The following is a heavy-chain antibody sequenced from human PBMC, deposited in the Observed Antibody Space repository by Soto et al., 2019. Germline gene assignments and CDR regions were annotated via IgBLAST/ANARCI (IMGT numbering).Heavy chain of an antibody. D-gene: IGHD3-10*01. CDR3: ARGKKSYYYGSGLDAFDI. J-gene: IGHJ3*02. CDR2: IYYSGST. V-gene: IGHV4-31*03. Sequence: PSETLSLTCTVSGGSISSGGYYWSWIRQHPGKGLEWIGYIYYSGSTYYNPSLKSRVTISVDTSKNQFSLKLSSVTAADTAVYYCARGKKSYYYGSGLDAFDIWGQGTMVTVSS. CDR1: GGSISSGGYY.